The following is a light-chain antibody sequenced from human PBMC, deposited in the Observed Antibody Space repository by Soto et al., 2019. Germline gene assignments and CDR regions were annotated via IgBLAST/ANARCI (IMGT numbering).Light chain of an antibody. J-gene: IGKJ4*01. CDR2: TAS. CDR3: QLGLT. Sequence: DIQLTQSPSFLSASVGDRVTITCRASQGISSYLAWYQQKLGKAPKILIYTASTLQSGVPSRFSGSGSGTEFTLTISSLQPEDFATYYCQLGLTFGGGTKVEIK. V-gene: IGKV1-9*01. CDR1: QGISSY.